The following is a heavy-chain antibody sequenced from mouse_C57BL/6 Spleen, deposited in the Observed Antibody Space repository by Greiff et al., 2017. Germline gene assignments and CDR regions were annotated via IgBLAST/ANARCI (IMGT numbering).Heavy chain of an antibody. D-gene: IGHD3-2*02. V-gene: IGHV1-54*01. J-gene: IGHJ2*01. Sequence: QVQLQQSGAELVRPGTSVKVSCKASGYAFTNSLLAWVKQRPGQGLAWIGVINPGSGGTNYNEKFKGKATLTADKSSSTAYMQLSSLTSEDSAVYFCARGGFPYYFDYWGQGTTLTVSS. CDR1: GYAFTNSL. CDR3: ARGGFPYYFDY. CDR2: INPGSGGT.